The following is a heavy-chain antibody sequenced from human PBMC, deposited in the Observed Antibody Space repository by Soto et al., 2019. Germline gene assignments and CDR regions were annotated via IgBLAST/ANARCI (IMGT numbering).Heavy chain of an antibody. CDR3: ARDEEDDVLRFLEWFPTNWFDP. CDR2: ISGSGGST. CDR1: GFTFSSYA. Sequence: GGSLRLSCAASGFTFSSYAMSWVRQAPGKGLEWVSAISGSGGSTYYADSVKGRFTISRDNSKNTLYLQMNSLKAEDTAVYYCARDEEDDVLRFLEWFPTNWFDPWGQGTLVTVSS. D-gene: IGHD3-3*01. V-gene: IGHV3-23*01. J-gene: IGHJ5*02.